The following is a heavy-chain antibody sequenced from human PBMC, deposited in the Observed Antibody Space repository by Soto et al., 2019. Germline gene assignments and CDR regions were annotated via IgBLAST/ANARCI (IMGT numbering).Heavy chain of an antibody. J-gene: IGHJ5*02. V-gene: IGHV1-2*04. CDR3: ARERDYYGSGRNLKTNWFDP. CDR2: INPNSGGT. Sequence: GASVKVSCKASGYTFTGYYMHWVRQAPGQGLEWMGWINPNSGGTNHAQKFQGWVTMTRDTSISTAYMELSRLRSDDTAVYYCARERDYYGSGRNLKTNWFDPWGQGTLVTVSS. D-gene: IGHD3-10*01. CDR1: GYTFTGYY.